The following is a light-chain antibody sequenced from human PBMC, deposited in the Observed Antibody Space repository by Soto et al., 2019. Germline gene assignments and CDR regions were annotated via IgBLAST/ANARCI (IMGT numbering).Light chain of an antibody. J-gene: IGLJ1*01. CDR2: EGS. V-gene: IGLV2-23*03. Sequence: QSALTQPASVSGSPGQSITISCTGTSSDVGGYNLVSWYQQHPGKAPKLMIYEGSKRPSGVSNRFPGSKSGNTASLTISGLQAEDEADYYCCSYAGSSTFPYVFGTGTKVT. CDR3: CSYAGSSTFPYV. CDR1: SSDVGGYNL.